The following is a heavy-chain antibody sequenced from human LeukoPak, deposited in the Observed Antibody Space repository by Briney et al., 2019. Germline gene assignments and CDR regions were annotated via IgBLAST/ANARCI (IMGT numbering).Heavy chain of an antibody. CDR1: GFTVSSNY. CDR2: IRSKAYGGTA. V-gene: IGHV3-49*04. J-gene: IGHJ4*02. Sequence: GGSLRLSCAASGFTVSSNYMSWVRQAPGKGLEWVGFIRSKAYGGTAEYAASVKGRFTISRDDSRSVAYLQMNSLKTEDTAVYYCTRDSMIRGKYWGQGTLVTVSS. CDR3: TRDSMIRGKY. D-gene: IGHD3-10*01.